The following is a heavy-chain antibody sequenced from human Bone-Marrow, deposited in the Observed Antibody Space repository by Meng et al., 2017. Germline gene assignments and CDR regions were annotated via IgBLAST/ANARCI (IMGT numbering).Heavy chain of an antibody. V-gene: IGHV3-73*02. Sequence: VGCGGGLCQPGGTLNLSCAASGFTFSGSGIHWVRQVSGKGLEWVGRIRSKANSYATAYAASVKGRFTISRDDSKNTAYLQMNSLKTEDTAVYYCTLTVTTQFDYWGQGTLVTGSS. CDR3: TLTVTTQFDY. D-gene: IGHD4-17*01. J-gene: IGHJ4*02. CDR2: IRSKANSYAT. CDR1: GFTFSGSG.